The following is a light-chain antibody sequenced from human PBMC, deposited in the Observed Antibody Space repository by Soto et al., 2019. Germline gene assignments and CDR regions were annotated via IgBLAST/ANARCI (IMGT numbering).Light chain of an antibody. CDR1: SSNIGGNA. V-gene: IGLV1-44*01. J-gene: IGLJ1*01. CDR2: SNN. Sequence: QSVLTQPPSASGTPGQRVTISCSGSSSNIGGNAVNWYQQLPGTTPKLLIYSNNQRPSGVPDRLPGSKSGTSASLAISGLQSEDEADYYCAAWDDSLSGYVFGTGTKLTVL. CDR3: AAWDDSLSGYV.